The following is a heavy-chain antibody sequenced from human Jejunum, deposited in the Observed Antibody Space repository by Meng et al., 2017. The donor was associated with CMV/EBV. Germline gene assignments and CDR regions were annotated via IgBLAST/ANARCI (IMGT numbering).Heavy chain of an antibody. J-gene: IGHJ4*02. V-gene: IGHV3-30*02. CDR3: AKGPAAGHLDY. CDR2: IRFDGSDQ. Sequence: AASGFAVSNYYMNWVRQAPGKGLEWVAFIRFDGSDQFYTDAVKGRFTISRDDSKNTFFLQMNSLRPEDTAVYYCAKGPAAGHLDYWGQGTLVTVSS. D-gene: IGHD6-13*01. CDR1: GFAVSNYY.